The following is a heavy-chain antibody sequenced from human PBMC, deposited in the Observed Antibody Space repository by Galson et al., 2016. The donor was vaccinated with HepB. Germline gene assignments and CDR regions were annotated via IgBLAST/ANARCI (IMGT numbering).Heavy chain of an antibody. CDR2: ISSNSAEM. CDR1: GFTFRAYT. CDR3: ATFYEKRGYYYYFGLDV. D-gene: IGHD3-16*01. V-gene: IGHV3-21*01. J-gene: IGHJ6*02. Sequence: SLRLSCAASGFTFRAYTMNWVRQAPGKGPEWVSSISSNSAEMSYTDSVKGRFTIVRDNAKDSLYLHMTSLRAEDTAIYYCATFYEKRGYYYYFGLDVWGQGTTVAVSS.